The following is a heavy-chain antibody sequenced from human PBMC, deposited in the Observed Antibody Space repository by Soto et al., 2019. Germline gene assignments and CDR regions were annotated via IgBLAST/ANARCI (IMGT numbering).Heavy chain of an antibody. V-gene: IGHV4-31*03. D-gene: IGHD3-10*01. CDR2: IYYSGST. Sequence: SETLSLTCTVSGGSISSGGYYWGWIRQHPGKGLEWIGYIYYSGSTYYNPSLKSRVTISVDTSKNQFSLKLSSVTAADTAVYYCARDQKGYYGSGSYYNAEYDMDVWGQGTTVTVSS. CDR3: ARDQKGYYGSGSYYNAEYDMDV. CDR1: GGSISSGGYY. J-gene: IGHJ6*02.